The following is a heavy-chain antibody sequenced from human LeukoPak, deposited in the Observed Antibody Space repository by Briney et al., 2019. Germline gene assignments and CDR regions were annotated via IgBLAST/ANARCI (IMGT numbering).Heavy chain of an antibody. CDR1: GYTFTGYY. J-gene: IGHJ6*02. Sequence: ASVKVSCKASGYTFTGYYMHWVRQAPGQGLEWRGWINPNSGGTNYAQKFQGRVTMTRDTSISTAYMELSRLRSDDTAVYYCARDPNFPYYYYGMDVWGQGTTVTVSS. V-gene: IGHV1-2*02. D-gene: IGHD4/OR15-4a*01. CDR2: INPNSGGT. CDR3: ARDPNFPYYYYGMDV.